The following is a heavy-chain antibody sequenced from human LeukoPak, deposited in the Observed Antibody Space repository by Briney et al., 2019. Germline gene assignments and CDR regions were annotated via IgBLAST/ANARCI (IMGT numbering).Heavy chain of an antibody. CDR2: IDPNTGGT. J-gene: IGHJ6*04. Sequence: ASVKVSCKASEYTFTGYYMHWVRQAPGQGLEWMGRIDPNTGGTIYAQKFQGRVTMTRDTSVNTAYMDLSRLTSDDTAVYYCARDSRVSLDVWDKGTTVPVSS. CDR1: EYTFTGYY. D-gene: IGHD6-13*01. V-gene: IGHV1-2*06. CDR3: ARDSRVSLDV.